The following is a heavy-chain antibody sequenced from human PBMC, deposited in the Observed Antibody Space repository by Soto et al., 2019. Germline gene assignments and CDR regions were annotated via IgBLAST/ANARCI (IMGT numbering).Heavy chain of an antibody. CDR3: ARRRIGYGSWYFDL. CDR2: SLPLFNIS. Sequence: QVQLVQSGAEVKKPGSSVKVSCKASGGAFSSYAISWVRQAPGQGLEWMGGSLPLFNISNYAQKFQGRVTITADDPTSTAYMDLSNLTSEDTAVYYCARRRIGYGSWYFDLWGRGTLITVSS. V-gene: IGHV1-69*01. D-gene: IGHD3-10*01. CDR1: GGAFSSYA. J-gene: IGHJ2*01.